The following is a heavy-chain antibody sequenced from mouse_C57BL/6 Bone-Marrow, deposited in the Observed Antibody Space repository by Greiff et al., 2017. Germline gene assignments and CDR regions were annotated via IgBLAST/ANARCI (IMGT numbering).Heavy chain of an antibody. D-gene: IGHD4-1*01. CDR2: IWRGGST. J-gene: IGHJ4*01. CDR1: GFSLTSYG. V-gene: IGHV2-5*01. CDR3: AKGGANWDSFYAMDY. Sequence: QVQLQQSGPGLVQPSQSLSITCTVSGFSLTSYGVHWVRQSPGKGLEWLGVIWRGGSTDYNAAFMSRLSITKDNSKSQVFFKMNSLQADDTAIYYCAKGGANWDSFYAMDYWGQGTSVTVSS.